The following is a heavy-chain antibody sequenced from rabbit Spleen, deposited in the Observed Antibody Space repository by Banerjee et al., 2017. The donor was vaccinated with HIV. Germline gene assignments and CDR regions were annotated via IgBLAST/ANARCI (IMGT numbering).Heavy chain of an antibody. D-gene: IGHD5-1*01. CDR1: GFTLSSYW. J-gene: IGHJ3*01. CDR3: ARTYGSDTVNWCYKL. Sequence: QSLEESGGGLVQPGASLTLTCTASGFTLSSYWICWVRQAPGKGLEWIGCIVTGDGNTYYASWAKGRFTISKTSSTTVTLQLNSLTAADTATYFCARTYGSDTVNWCYKLWGQGTLVTVS. V-gene: IGHV1S40*01. CDR2: IVTGDGNT.